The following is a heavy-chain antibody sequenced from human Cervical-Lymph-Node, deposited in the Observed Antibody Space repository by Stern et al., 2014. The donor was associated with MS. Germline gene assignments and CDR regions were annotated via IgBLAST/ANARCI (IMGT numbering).Heavy chain of an antibody. J-gene: IGHJ4*02. Sequence: QVQLLQPGAEVKKPGASVKVSCTASGYTFTDYAISWVRQAPGQGLEWMAWISAYNGETNFAQEVQGRVSLTTDTATSTAYMELRSLRSDDTAVYYCAVLSVDADFDYWGQGTLVTVSS. CDR2: ISAYNGET. D-gene: IGHD5-18*01. V-gene: IGHV1-18*01. CDR3: AVLSVDADFDY. CDR1: GYTFTDYA.